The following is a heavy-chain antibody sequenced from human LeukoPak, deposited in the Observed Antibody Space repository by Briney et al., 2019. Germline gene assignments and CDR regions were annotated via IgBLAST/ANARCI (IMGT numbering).Heavy chain of an antibody. V-gene: IGHV3-30*02. CDR3: AKIRGSGSYSSTFDP. Sequence: PGGSLRLSCAASGFTFSSYGMHWVRQAPGKGLEWVAFIRYDGSNKYYADSVKGRFTISRDNSKNTLYLQMNSLRAEDTAVYYCAKIRGSGSYSSTFDPWGQGTLVTVSS. CDR2: IRYDGSNK. J-gene: IGHJ5*02. D-gene: IGHD3-10*01. CDR1: GFTFSSYG.